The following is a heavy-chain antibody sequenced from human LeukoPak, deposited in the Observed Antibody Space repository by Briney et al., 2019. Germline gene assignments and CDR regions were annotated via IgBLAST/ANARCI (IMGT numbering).Heavy chain of an antibody. CDR2: IYTSGVT. J-gene: IGHJ5*02. V-gene: IGHV4-4*07. D-gene: IGHD3-10*01. Sequence: SETLSLTCTVSGASMSSSYWSWIRQPAGKGLEWIGRIYTSGVTSYNPSLKSRVIMLIDASKNQFSLNLSSVIAADTAVYYCSRGSYNSWSWGQGTLVTVSS. CDR3: SRGSYNSWS. CDR1: GASMSSSY.